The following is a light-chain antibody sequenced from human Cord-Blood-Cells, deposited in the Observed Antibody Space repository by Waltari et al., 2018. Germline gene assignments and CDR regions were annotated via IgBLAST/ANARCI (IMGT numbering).Light chain of an antibody. Sequence: EIVLTQSPGTLSLSPGERATFSCRASQSVSSSYLAWYQQQPGQAPRLLIYGASSRATGIPDRFSGSGSGTDFTLTISRLEPEDFAVYYCQQYGSSPPLTFGGGTKVEIK. CDR1: QSVSSSY. CDR3: QQYGSSPPLT. J-gene: IGKJ4*01. CDR2: GAS. V-gene: IGKV3-20*01.